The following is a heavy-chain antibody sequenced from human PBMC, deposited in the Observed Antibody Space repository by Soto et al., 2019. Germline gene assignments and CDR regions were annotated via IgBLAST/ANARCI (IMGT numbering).Heavy chain of an antibody. CDR1: GGSISTSTYF. J-gene: IGHJ4*02. CDR3: ARRYAGNFDY. D-gene: IGHD2-8*01. Sequence: PSETLSLTCTVSGGSISTSTYFWDWIRQPPGKGLEWIGYIYYIGNTNYNPSLKSRVTISVDTSKNQFSLKLSSVTAADTAVYYCARRYAGNFDYWGQGTLVTVSS. V-gene: IGHV4-61*05. CDR2: IYYIGNT.